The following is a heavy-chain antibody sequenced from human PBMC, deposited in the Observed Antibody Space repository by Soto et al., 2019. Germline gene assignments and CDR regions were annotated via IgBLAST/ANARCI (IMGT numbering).Heavy chain of an antibody. CDR1: GFTFSRHA. CDR2: ISGGGDSA. J-gene: IGHJ6*02. V-gene: IGHV3-23*01. CDR3: AKAGGSTWDYGMDV. D-gene: IGHD2-15*01. Sequence: EVQLLESGGGLVQPGGSLRLSCAASGFTFSRHAMSWVRQAPGKGLEWVSAISGGGDSAYHADSVKGRFTISRDNSKNALCLQMNSLRAEDTALYYCAKAGGSTWDYGMDVCGQGTTVTVSS.